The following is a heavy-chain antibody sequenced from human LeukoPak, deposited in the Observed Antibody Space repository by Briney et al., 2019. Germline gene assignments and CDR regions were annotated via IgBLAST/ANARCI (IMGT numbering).Heavy chain of an antibody. CDR3: ARDYAGENWFDP. CDR2: IWCDGSNK. D-gene: IGHD3-16*01. J-gene: IGHJ5*02. CDR1: GFTFSSYG. V-gene: IGHV3-33*01. Sequence: RSLRLSCAASGFTFSSYGMHWVRQAPGKGLEWVAVIWCDGSNKYYADSVKGRFTISRDNSKNTLYLQMNSLRAGDTAVYYCARDYAGENWFDPWGQGTLVTVSS.